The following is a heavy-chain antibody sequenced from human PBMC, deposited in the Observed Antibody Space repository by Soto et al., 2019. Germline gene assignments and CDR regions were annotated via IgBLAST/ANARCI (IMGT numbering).Heavy chain of an antibody. Sequence: QVQLVESGGGVVQPGRSLRLSCAASGFTFSSYGMHWVRQAPGKGLEWVAVISYDGSKKYYADSVKGRFTISRDNSKNTLYLQMNSLRAEDTAVYYCAKDIADAFDIWGQGTMVTVSS. D-gene: IGHD2-15*01. CDR3: AKDIADAFDI. CDR2: ISYDGSKK. V-gene: IGHV3-30*18. CDR1: GFTFSSYG. J-gene: IGHJ3*02.